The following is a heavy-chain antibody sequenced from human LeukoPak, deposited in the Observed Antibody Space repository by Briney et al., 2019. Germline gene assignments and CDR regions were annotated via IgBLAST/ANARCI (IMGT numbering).Heavy chain of an antibody. CDR2: MNPNSGNT. CDR1: GYTFTSYD. CDR3: ARDSRHVGATHT. D-gene: IGHD1-26*01. J-gene: IGHJ4*02. V-gene: IGHV1-8*02. Sequence: ASVKVSCKASGYTFTSYDINWVRQATGQGLEWMGWMNPNSGNTGCAQKFQGRVTMTTDTSTSTAYMELRSLRSDDTAVYYCARDSRHVGATHTWGQGTLVTVSS.